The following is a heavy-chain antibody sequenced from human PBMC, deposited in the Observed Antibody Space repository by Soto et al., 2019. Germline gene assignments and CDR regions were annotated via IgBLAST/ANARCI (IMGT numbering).Heavy chain of an antibody. J-gene: IGHJ4*02. CDR3: AKDQKWEEPHYLDY. CDR2: ISGSGGST. Sequence: GGSLRLSCAASGFIFNSYVMTWVRQAPGKGLEWVSSISGSGGSTYYAESVKGRFTISRDNSKNTVHLQMDSLTAEDTAIYYWAKDQKWEEPHYLDYWGQGALFTVPS. V-gene: IGHV3-23*01. CDR1: GFIFNSYV. D-gene: IGHD1-26*01.